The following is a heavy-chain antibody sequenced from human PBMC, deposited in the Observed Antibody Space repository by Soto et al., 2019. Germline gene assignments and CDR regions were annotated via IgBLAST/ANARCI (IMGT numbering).Heavy chain of an antibody. Sequence: QVQVVESGGGVVQPGRSLRLSCAASGFAFSDFGMHWVRQAPGKGLEWVAVIWHDGKNKDYADYAKGRFTISRDNSRNILYLEMNSVGVEDTAVYYCARDPGQDEAMDYWGQGTLVTVSS. CDR2: IWHDGKNK. CDR1: GFAFSDFG. V-gene: IGHV3-33*01. CDR3: ARDPGQDEAMDY. J-gene: IGHJ4*02.